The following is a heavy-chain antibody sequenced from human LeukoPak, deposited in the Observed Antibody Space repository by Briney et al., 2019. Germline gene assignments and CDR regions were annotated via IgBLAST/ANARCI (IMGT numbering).Heavy chain of an antibody. CDR1: GYTLTGYY. Sequence: ASVKVSCKASGYTLTGYYIYWVRQAPGQGLEWMGWINPNSGGTNYAQKFQGRVTMTRDTSISTAYMELSSLKSDDTAMYYCARMWSTAASGWNWFDPWGQGTLVTVSS. J-gene: IGHJ5*02. D-gene: IGHD6-13*01. CDR2: INPNSGGT. V-gene: IGHV1-2*02. CDR3: ARMWSTAASGWNWFDP.